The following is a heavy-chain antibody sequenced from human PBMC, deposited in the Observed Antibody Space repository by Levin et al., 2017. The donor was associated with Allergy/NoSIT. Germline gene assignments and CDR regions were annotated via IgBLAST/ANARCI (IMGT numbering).Heavy chain of an antibody. J-gene: IGHJ4*02. Sequence: SCAASGFTFSYYGMHWVRQAPGKGLEWVAVISFDENNRYYADSVKGRFTVSRDNSKNTLYLQMNSLRAQDTAVYYCAKGRSGGWVAGSGFDYWGQGTLVTVSS. CDR3: AKGRSGGWVAGSGFDY. CDR2: ISFDENNR. CDR1: GFTFSYYG. V-gene: IGHV3-30*18. D-gene: IGHD6-19*01.